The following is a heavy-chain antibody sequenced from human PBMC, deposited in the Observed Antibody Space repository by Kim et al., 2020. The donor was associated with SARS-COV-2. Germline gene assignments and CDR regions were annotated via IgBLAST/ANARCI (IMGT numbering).Heavy chain of an antibody. CDR1: GYSFTSYW. D-gene: IGHD3-22*01. V-gene: IGHV5-10-1*01. CDR3: ARLPKVITMIDDI. J-gene: IGHJ3*02. CDR2: IDPSDSYT. Sequence: GESLKISCKGSGYSFTSYWISWVRQMPGKGLEWMGRIDPSDSYTNYSPSFQGHVTISADKSITTAYLQWSSLTASDTAMYYCARLPKVITMIDDIWGQGTMVTVSS.